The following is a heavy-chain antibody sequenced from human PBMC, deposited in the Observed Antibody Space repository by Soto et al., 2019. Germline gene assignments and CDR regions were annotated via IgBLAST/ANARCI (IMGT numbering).Heavy chain of an antibody. CDR3: TKAPLRERGNYFDY. D-gene: IGHD7-27*01. V-gene: IGHV3-30*18. CDR2: ISNDGSNE. CDR1: GFSFSTYG. Sequence: QVQVVDSGGGVVQPGGSLRLSCVASGFSFSTYGMHGVLQAPGKGLEWVTFISNDGSNEKYAGTVKGRFIIARDNYTNTVYLQMNSLRDADTAVYYCTKAPLRERGNYFDYWGQGTLVTVSS. J-gene: IGHJ4*02.